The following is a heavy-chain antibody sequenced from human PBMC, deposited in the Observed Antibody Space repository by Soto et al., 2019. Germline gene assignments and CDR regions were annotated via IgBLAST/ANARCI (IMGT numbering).Heavy chain of an antibody. CDR1: GVTFSNAW. J-gene: IGHJ6*03. CDR2: ISGSGGST. D-gene: IGHD6-13*01. CDR3: AKWGAAGPPYYYYYYMDV. V-gene: IGHV3-23*01. Sequence: GGSLRLSCAASGVTFSNAWINWVRQAPGKGLEWVSAISGSGGSTYYADSVKGRFTISRDNSKNTLYLQMNSLRAEDTAVYYCAKWGAAGPPYYYYYYMDVWGKGTTVTVSS.